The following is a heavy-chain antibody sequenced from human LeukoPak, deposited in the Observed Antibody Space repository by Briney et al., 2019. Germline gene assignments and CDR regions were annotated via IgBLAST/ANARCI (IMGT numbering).Heavy chain of an antibody. CDR2: ISGYNGYT. J-gene: IGHJ5*02. CDR1: GYTFISYG. Sequence: ASVKVSCKAFGYTFISYGVTWVRQAPGQGLEWMVWISGYNGYTNYAQNFQDRVTMTTDTSTNTAYMELRSLRSDDTAVYYCARLGYCTNGVCYRKHNRLDPWGQGTLVTVSP. V-gene: IGHV1-18*01. D-gene: IGHD2-8*01. CDR3: ARLGYCTNGVCYRKHNRLDP.